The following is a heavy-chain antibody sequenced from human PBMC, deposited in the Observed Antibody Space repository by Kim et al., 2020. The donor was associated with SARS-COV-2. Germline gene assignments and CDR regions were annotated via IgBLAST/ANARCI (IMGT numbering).Heavy chain of an antibody. CDR1: GFTFSSYS. Sequence: GGSLRLSCAASGFTFSSYSMNWVRQAPGKGLEWVSSISSSSSYIYYADSVKGRFTISRDNAKNSLYLQMNSLRAEDTAVYYCARGVTIFGVAFDYWGQGTLVTVSS. J-gene: IGHJ4*02. CDR3: ARGVTIFGVAFDY. CDR2: ISSSSSYI. V-gene: IGHV3-21*01. D-gene: IGHD3-3*01.